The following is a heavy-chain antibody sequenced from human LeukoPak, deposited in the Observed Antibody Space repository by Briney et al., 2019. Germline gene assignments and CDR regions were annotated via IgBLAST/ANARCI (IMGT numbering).Heavy chain of an antibody. CDR1: GGSFSDYL. D-gene: IGHD3-16*01. CDR3: AREMITDRGGYDS. Sequence: SETLSLTCAVYGGSFSDYLWNWIHQPPGKGLEWIGEISHSGYPNYNPSLKSRVTMSVDTSKNQFSLNLNTVSAADTAVYYCAREMITDRGGYDSWGQGTLVTVSS. V-gene: IGHV4-34*01. CDR2: ISHSGYP. J-gene: IGHJ4*02.